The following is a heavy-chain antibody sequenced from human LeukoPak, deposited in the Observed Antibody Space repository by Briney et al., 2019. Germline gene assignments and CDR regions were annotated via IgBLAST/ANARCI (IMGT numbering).Heavy chain of an antibody. D-gene: IGHD3-22*01. CDR2: INPNSGGT. Sequence: GASVKVSCKASRYTFTGYYMHWVRQAPGHGLEWMGWINPNSGGTHYAQKFQGRVTMTRDTSISTAYMEVSRLRSDDTAVYYCSRGSDSSGYYYWGQGTLVTVSS. J-gene: IGHJ4*02. CDR3: SRGSDSSGYYY. V-gene: IGHV1-2*02. CDR1: RYTFTGYY.